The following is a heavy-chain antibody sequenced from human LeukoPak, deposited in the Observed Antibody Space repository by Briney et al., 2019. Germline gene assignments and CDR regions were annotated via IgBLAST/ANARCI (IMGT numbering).Heavy chain of an antibody. J-gene: IGHJ4*02. V-gene: IGHV3-23*01. Sequence: PGGSLRLSCAASGFTFSTYAMSWVRQAPGKGLEWVSAISGSGGSTYYADSVKGRFTISRDNSKNTLYLQMNSLRAEDTAIYYCAKGPPDSSAWYKRTEGWDQGTLVTVSS. CDR1: GFTFSTYA. CDR2: ISGSGGST. CDR3: AKGPPDSSAWYKRTEG. D-gene: IGHD6-13*01.